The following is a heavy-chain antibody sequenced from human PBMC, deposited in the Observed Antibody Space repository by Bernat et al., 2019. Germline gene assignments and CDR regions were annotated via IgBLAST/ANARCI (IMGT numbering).Heavy chain of an antibody. CDR3: ARVVGSGRLGGYYYYGMDV. Sequence: QVQLQRSGPGLVKPSQTLSLTCAISGDSVSSNSAAWNWIRQSPSRGLEWLGRTYYRSKWYNDYAVSVKSRITINPDTSKNQFSLQLNSVTPEDTAVYYCARVVGSGRLGGYYYYGMDVWGQGTTVTISS. CDR2: TYYRSKWYN. D-gene: IGHD3-10*01. J-gene: IGHJ6*02. V-gene: IGHV6-1*01. CDR1: GDSVSSNSAA.